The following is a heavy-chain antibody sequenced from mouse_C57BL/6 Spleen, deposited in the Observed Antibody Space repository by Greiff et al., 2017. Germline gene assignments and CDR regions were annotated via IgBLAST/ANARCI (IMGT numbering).Heavy chain of an antibody. CDR1: GYAFSSYW. CDR2: IYPGDGDT. J-gene: IGHJ1*03. Sequence: QVQLKESGAELVKPGASVKISCKASGYAFSSYWMNWVKQRPGKGLEWIGQIYPGDGDTNYNGKFTGKATLTADKSSSTAYMQLSSLTSEDSAVFFGARECYNSGSSYVDFDVWGTGTTVTVSS. D-gene: IGHD1-1*01. V-gene: IGHV1-80*01. CDR3: ARECYNSGSSYVDFDV.